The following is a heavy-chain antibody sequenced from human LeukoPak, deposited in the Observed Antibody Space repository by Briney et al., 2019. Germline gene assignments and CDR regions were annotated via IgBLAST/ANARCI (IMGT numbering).Heavy chain of an antibody. CDR3: AKDRYYDILTGGYYYYYMDV. CDR2: ISGSGGST. D-gene: IGHD3-9*01. J-gene: IGHJ6*03. CDR1: GFTFSSYG. Sequence: GGSLRLSCAASGFTFSSYGMSWVRQAPGKGLEWVSAISGSGGSTYYAGSVKGRFTISRDNSKNTLYLQMNSLRAEDTAVYYCAKDRYYDILTGGYYYYYMDVWGKGTTVTISS. V-gene: IGHV3-23*01.